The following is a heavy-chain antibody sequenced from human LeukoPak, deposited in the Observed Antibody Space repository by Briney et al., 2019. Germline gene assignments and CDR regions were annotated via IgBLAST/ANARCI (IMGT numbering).Heavy chain of an antibody. CDR2: IIPIFGTA. V-gene: IGHV1-69*05. D-gene: IGHD3-22*01. CDR3: ASNTYYYDSSGYSSLGY. Sequence: SVKVSCKASGGTFSSYAISWVRQAPGQGLEWMGGIIPIFGTANYAQKFQGRVTITTDEFTSTAYMELSSLRSEDTAVYYCASNTYYYDSSGYSSLGYWGQGTLVTVSS. J-gene: IGHJ4*02. CDR1: GGTFSSYA.